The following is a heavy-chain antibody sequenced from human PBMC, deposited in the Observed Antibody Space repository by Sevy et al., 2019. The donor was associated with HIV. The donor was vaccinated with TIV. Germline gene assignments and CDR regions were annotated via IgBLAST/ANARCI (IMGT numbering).Heavy chain of an antibody. J-gene: IGHJ4*02. D-gene: IGHD1-26*01. CDR3: VRDGRAIASHFDY. V-gene: IGHV3-48*02. CDR2: FDRTDIT. CDR1: GFTLSSYT. Sequence: GGSLRLSCEASGFTLSSYTMNWVRQSPEKGLEWVATFDRTDITHYADSGKGRFIISRDTAKNSRFLQMNSLRDDDTAMYFCVRDGRAIASHFDYWGRGTLVTVSS.